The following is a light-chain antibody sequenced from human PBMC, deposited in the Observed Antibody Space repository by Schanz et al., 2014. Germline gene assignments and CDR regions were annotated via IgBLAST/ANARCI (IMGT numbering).Light chain of an antibody. CDR3: QHYGSSPLT. Sequence: EIVLTQSPGTLSVSPGERATLSCRASQSVSSNLAWYQQKPGQAPRLLICGASSRATGIPDRFSGSGSGTDFTLAISRLEPEDFAVYYCQHYGSSPLTFGGGTKVEIK. J-gene: IGKJ4*01. CDR2: GAS. CDR1: QSVSSN. V-gene: IGKV3-20*01.